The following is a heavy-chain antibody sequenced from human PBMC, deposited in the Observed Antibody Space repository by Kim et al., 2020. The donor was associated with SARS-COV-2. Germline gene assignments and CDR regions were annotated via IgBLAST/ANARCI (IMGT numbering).Heavy chain of an antibody. J-gene: IGHJ4*02. CDR1: GGSVSSGSYY. CDR2: IYYSGST. Sequence: SETLSHTCTVSGGSVSSGSYYWSWIRQPPGKGLEWIGYIYYSGSTNYNPSLKSRVTISVDTSKNQFSLKLSSVTAADTAVYYCARVGVGWLRGSFDYWGQGTLVTVSS. V-gene: IGHV4-61*01. D-gene: IGHD5-12*01. CDR3: ARVGVGWLRGSFDY.